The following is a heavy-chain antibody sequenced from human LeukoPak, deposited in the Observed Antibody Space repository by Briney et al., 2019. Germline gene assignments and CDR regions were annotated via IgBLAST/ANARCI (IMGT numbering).Heavy chain of an antibody. D-gene: IGHD2-15*01. J-gene: IGHJ3*02. CDR1: GFTLSSYS. CDR2: ISSSSSYI. CDR3: ARDNLGVAATRRAFDI. Sequence: GGSLRLSCAASGFTLSSYSMNWVRQAPGKGLEWVSSISSSSSYIYYADSVKGRFTISRDNAKNSLYLQMNSLRAEDTAVYYCARDNLGVAATRRAFDIWGQGTMVTVSS. V-gene: IGHV3-21*01.